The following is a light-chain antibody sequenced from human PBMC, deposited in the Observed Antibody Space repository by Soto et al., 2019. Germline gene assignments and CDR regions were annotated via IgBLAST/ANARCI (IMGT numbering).Light chain of an antibody. V-gene: IGLV2-8*01. CDR3: SSYAGSIWV. CDR2: EVF. CDR1: SSDIGSYNY. Sequence: QSALTQPPSASGSPGQSVTISCTGTSSDIGSYNYVSWYQQYPGKAPKLMIYEVFKRPSGVPDRFSGSKSGNTASLTVSGLQAEDEADYYCSSYAGSIWVFGGGTKLTVL. J-gene: IGLJ3*02.